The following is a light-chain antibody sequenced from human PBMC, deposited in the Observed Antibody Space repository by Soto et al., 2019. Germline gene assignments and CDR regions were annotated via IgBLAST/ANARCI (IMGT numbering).Light chain of an antibody. CDR1: SSDVGGYNY. V-gene: IGLV2-8*01. Sequence: QSALTQPPSASGSPGQSVTISCTGTSSDVGGYNYVSWYQQHPGKAPKLMIYEVSKRPSGVPDRFSGSKSGNPASLTVSGLLAEDEADYFCSSYAGSNNLMFGGGTKLTVL. J-gene: IGLJ3*02. CDR2: EVS. CDR3: SSYAGSNNLM.